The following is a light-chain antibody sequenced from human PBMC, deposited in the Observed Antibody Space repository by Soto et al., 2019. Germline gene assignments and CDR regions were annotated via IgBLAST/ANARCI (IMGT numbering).Light chain of an antibody. Sequence: QSVLTQPPSVSGAPGQRVTISCTGNNSNLGAGYDVHWYQQLPGAAPKLVVFGNRNWPSGVPERFSGSKSGTSASLAITGLQAEDEADYYCQAYDYSLTAFVFGGGTKLTVL. CDR2: GNR. J-gene: IGLJ3*02. CDR3: QAYDYSLTAFV. V-gene: IGLV1-40*01. CDR1: NSNLGAGYD.